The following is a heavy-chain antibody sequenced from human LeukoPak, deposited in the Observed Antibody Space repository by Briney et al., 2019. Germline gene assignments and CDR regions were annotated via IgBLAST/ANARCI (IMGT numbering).Heavy chain of an antibody. CDR1: GGSISNHY. D-gene: IGHD5-24*01. CDR2: IHYGGNT. V-gene: IGHV4-59*11. CDR3: VRRGDGYPYYFDY. Sequence: SETLSLTCTVSGGSISNHYWSWIRQPSGKGLEWIGYIHYGGNTDYNPSIKRRLTISVDTSKNQFSLKLSSVTAADTAVYYCVRRGDGYPYYFDYWGQGTPVTVSS. J-gene: IGHJ4*02.